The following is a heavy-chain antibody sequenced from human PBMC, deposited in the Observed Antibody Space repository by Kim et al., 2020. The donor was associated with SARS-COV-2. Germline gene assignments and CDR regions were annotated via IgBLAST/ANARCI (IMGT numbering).Heavy chain of an antibody. CDR3: ARHEWYSSSSSFDY. J-gene: IGHJ4*02. Sequence: TPSLKSRVPISVDTSKNQFSLKLSSVTAADTAVYNCARHEWYSSSSSFDYWGQGTLVTVSS. D-gene: IGHD6-6*01. V-gene: IGHV4-39*01.